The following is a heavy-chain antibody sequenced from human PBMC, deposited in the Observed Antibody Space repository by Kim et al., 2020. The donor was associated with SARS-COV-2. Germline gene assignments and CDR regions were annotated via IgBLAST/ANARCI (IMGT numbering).Heavy chain of an antibody. CDR2: IWYDGSNK. D-gene: IGHD1-1*01. Sequence: GGSLRLSCAASGFTFSSYGMHWVRQAPGKGLEWVAVIWYDGSNKYYADSVKGRFTISRDNSKNTLYLQMNSLRAEDTAVYYCARGAGRQLRYFDYWGQGTLVTVSS. J-gene: IGHJ4*02. V-gene: IGHV3-33*01. CDR1: GFTFSSYG. CDR3: ARGAGRQLRYFDY.